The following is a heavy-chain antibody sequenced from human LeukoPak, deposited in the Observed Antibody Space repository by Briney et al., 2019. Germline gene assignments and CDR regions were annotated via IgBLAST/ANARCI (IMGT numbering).Heavy chain of an antibody. CDR3: AREALGSNWLPYGMDV. J-gene: IGHJ6*02. D-gene: IGHD6-13*01. V-gene: IGHV3-23*01. CDR1: GFTFSSYA. Sequence: GGSLRLSCRASGFTFSSYAMSWARQAPGKGLEWVTDISGSGDRAYYTDSVKGRFTMSRDNSKSTLFLQMNSLRADDTAVYYCAREALGSNWLPYGMDVWGQGTTVTVSS. CDR2: ISGSGDRA.